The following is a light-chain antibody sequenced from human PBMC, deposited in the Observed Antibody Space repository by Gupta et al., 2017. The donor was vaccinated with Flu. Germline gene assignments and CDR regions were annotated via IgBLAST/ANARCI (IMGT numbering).Light chain of an antibody. CDR3: QHTNSLRPI. CDR1: EGIGSN. J-gene: IGKJ2*01. V-gene: IGKV6-21*01. CDR2: YDS. Sequence: ETVLTQSPDLQSVTPKETVTITCQASEGIGSNLHWFQQKPHQSPKLLIKYDSEDFVGVPSRLSDRRSGTAYTLTIQGLEAEDAAKYYCQHTNSLRPIFGQGTKLEI.